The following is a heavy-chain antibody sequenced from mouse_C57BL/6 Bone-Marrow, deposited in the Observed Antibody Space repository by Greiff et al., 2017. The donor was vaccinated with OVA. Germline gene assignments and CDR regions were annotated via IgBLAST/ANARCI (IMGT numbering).Heavy chain of an antibody. D-gene: IGHD3-2*02. J-gene: IGHJ3*01. Sequence: EVQGVESGEGLVKPGGSLKLSCAASGFTFSSYAMSWVRQTPEKRLEWVAYISSGGDYIYYADTVKGRFTISRDNARNTLYLQMSSLKSEDTAMYYCTRARQLRSWFAYWGQGTLVTVSA. CDR2: ISSGGDYI. V-gene: IGHV5-9-1*02. CDR3: TRARQLRSWFAY. CDR1: GFTFSSYA.